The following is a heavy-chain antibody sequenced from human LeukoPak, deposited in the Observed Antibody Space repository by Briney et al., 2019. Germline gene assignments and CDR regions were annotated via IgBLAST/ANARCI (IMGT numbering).Heavy chain of an antibody. CDR3: ARDGYSSCDY. CDR1: GFTFSTSG. Sequence: GGSLRLSCAASGFTFSTSGMNWVRQAPGKGLEWVSYISSISNTIYYADSVKGRFTISRDNAKNSLYLQMNSLRAEDTAVYSCARDGYSSCDYWGQGTLVTVSS. D-gene: IGHD6-19*01. V-gene: IGHV3-48*01. CDR2: ISSISNTI. J-gene: IGHJ4*02.